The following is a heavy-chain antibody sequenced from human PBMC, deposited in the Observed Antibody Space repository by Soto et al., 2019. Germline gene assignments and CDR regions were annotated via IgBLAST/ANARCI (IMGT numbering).Heavy chain of an antibody. J-gene: IGHJ4*02. CDR2: ISGSGGST. CDR3: ARAPMVLSRSYFDS. CDR1: GFTFSSYA. D-gene: IGHD2-8*01. Sequence: GGSLRLSCAASGFTFSSYAMSWVRQAPGKGLEWVSAISGSGGSTYYADSVKGRFTISRDNSKNTLYLQMNSLRAEDTAVYYCARAPMVLSRSYFDSWGQGTPVTVSS. V-gene: IGHV3-23*01.